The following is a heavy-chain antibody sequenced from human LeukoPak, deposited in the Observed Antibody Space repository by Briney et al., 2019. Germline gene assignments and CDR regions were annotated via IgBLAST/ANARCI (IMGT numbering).Heavy chain of an antibody. CDR3: ARVWRAAAGKNYYYYYYMDV. CDR2: INTNTGNP. J-gene: IGHJ6*03. D-gene: IGHD6-13*01. V-gene: IGHV7-4-1*02. Sequence: ASVKVSCKASGYTLTSYAMNWVRQAPGQGLEWMGWINTNTGNPTYAQGFTGRFVFSLDTSVSTAYLQISSLKAEDTAVYYCARVWRAAAGKNYYYYYYMDVWGKGTTVTVSS. CDR1: GYTLTSYA.